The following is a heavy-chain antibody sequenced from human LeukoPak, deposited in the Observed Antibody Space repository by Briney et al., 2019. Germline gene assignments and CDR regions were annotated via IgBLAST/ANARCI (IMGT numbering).Heavy chain of an antibody. CDR2: ISWNSGSI. D-gene: IGHD1-26*01. Sequence: PGRSLRLSCAASGFTFDDYAMHWVRQAPGKGLEWVSGISWNSGSIGYADSVKGRFTISRDNAKNSLYLQMNSLRAEDTAVYYCARGEGVWDLYYFDYWGQGTLVTVSS. V-gene: IGHV3-9*01. CDR1: GFTFDDYA. J-gene: IGHJ4*02. CDR3: ARGEGVWDLYYFDY.